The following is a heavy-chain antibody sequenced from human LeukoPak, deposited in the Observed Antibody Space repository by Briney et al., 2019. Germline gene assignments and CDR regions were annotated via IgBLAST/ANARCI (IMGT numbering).Heavy chain of an antibody. CDR3: ARDDKAGYYFDY. Sequence: ASVKVSCKASGYTFTGYYMHWVRQAPGQGLEWMGRINPNSGGTNYAQKFQGRVTMTRDTSISTAYMELSSLRSEDTAVYYCARDDKAGYYFDYWGQGTLVTVSS. V-gene: IGHV1-2*06. CDR2: INPNSGGT. D-gene: IGHD1-14*01. J-gene: IGHJ4*02. CDR1: GYTFTGYY.